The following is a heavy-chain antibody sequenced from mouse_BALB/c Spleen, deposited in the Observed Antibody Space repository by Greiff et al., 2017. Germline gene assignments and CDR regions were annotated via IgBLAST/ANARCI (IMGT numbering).Heavy chain of an antibody. CDR3: ARRAYYGNGLYFDY. CDR1: GFTFSSYG. D-gene: IGHD2-10*01. CDR2: ISSGGSYT. Sequence: EVQVVESGGDLVKPGGSLKLSCAASGFTFSSYGMSWVRQTPDKRLEWVATISSGGSYTYYPDSVKGRFTISRDNAKNTLYLQMSSLKSEDTAMYYCARRAYYGNGLYFDYWGQGTTLTVSS. V-gene: IGHV5-6*01. J-gene: IGHJ2*01.